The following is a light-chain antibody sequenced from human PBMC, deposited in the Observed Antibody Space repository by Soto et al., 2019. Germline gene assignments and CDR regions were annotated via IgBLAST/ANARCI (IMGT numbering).Light chain of an antibody. CDR1: SSDVGSYNL. Sequence: QSALTQPASVSGSPGQSITISCTGTSSDVGSYNLVSWYQQHPGKAPKLMIYEGSKRPSGVSNRFSGSKSGNTAYLTISGLQAEDESDYYCCSYAGRSSQVVFGGGTKLTVL. CDR3: CSYAGRSSQVV. J-gene: IGLJ2*01. CDR2: EGS. V-gene: IGLV2-23*01.